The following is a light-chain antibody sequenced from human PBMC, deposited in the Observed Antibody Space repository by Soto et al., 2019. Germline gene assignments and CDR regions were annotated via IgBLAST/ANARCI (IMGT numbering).Light chain of an antibody. Sequence: EIVLTQSPATLSLSPVERATLSCMASQTILSNLAWYQQKPGQAPRLLIYGASTRATDIPARFSGSASGTEFTLTISSLQSEDFALYFCQQYNNWPFSFGQGTRLEIK. CDR3: QQYNNWPFS. CDR2: GAS. V-gene: IGKV3-15*01. CDR1: QTILSN. J-gene: IGKJ5*01.